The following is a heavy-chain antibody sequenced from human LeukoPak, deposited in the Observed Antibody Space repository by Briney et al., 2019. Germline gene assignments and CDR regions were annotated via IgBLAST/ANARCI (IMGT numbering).Heavy chain of an antibody. CDR2: IYYSGST. CDR1: GGSISSSSYY. CDR3: ARHRIAVAGHFDY. D-gene: IGHD6-19*01. V-gene: IGHV4-39*07. J-gene: IGHJ4*02. Sequence: SETLSLTCTVSGGSISSSSYYWGWIRQPPGKGLEWIGSIYYSGSTYYNPSLKSRVTISVDTSKNQFSLKLSSVTAADTAVYYCARHRIAVAGHFDYWGQGTPVTISS.